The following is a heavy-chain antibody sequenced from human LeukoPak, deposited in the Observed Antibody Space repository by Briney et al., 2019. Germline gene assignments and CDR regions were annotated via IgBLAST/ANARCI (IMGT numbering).Heavy chain of an antibody. V-gene: IGHV4-59*01. CDR3: ARRVQMSSASATSNTWLDP. CDR2: IHFSGDT. CDR1: GDSISSYY. D-gene: IGHD3-10*01. J-gene: IGHJ5*02. Sequence: SETLSLTCTVSGDSISSYYWNWIRQPPGKGLEWIAHIHFSGDTNYNPSLKSRVTISLDSAKNQFSLRLISVPAADTAVYYCARRVQMSSASATSNTWLDPWGQGTLVSVSP.